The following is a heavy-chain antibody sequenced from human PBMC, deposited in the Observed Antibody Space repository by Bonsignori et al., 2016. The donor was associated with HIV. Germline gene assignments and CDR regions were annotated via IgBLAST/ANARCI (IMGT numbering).Heavy chain of an antibody. D-gene: IGHD2-2*01. V-gene: IGHV1-46*01. CDR3: ARIGCSSTSCSRDDGYYYYYMDV. CDR1: GYTFTSYY. J-gene: IGHJ6*03. Sequence: ASVKVSCKASGYTFTSYYMHWVRQAPGQGLEWMGIINPSGGSTSYAQKFQGRVTMTRDTSTSTVYMELSSLRSEDTAVYYCARIGCSSTSCSRDDGYYYYYMDVWGKGTTVTV. CDR2: INPSGGST.